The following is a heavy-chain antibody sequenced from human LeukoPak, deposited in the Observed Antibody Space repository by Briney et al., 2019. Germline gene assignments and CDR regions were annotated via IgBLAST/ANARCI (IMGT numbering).Heavy chain of an antibody. V-gene: IGHV3-30*03. Sequence: QPGGSLRLSCAASGFTFSSCGMHWVRQAPGKGLEWVAVISYDGSNKYYADSVKGRFTISRDNSKNTLYLQMNSLRAEDTAVYYCARDGHYYYGMDVWGQGTTVTVSS. CDR2: ISYDGSNK. D-gene: IGHD3/OR15-3a*01. J-gene: IGHJ6*02. CDR3: ARDGHYYYGMDV. CDR1: GFTFSSCG.